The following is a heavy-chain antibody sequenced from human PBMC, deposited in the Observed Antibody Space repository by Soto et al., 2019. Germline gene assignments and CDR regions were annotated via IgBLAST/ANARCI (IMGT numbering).Heavy chain of an antibody. CDR1: GFTFSSYS. D-gene: IGHD6-6*01. Sequence: EVQLVESGGGLVKPGGSLRLSCAASGFTFSSYSMNWVRQAPGKGLEWVGRIKSKTDGGTTDYAAPVKGRFTISRDDSKNTLYLQMNSLKTEDTAVYYCTTSIAARPYYWYFDLWGRGTLVTVSS. V-gene: IGHV3-15*01. CDR2: IKSKTDGGTT. J-gene: IGHJ2*01. CDR3: TTSIAARPYYWYFDL.